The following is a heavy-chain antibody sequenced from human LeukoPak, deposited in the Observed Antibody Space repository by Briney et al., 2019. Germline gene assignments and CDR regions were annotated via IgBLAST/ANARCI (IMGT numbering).Heavy chain of an antibody. CDR3: ERGVGSSWFYY. Sequence: GGSLRLSCAASGITFSGYSMTWVRQAPGKGLEWVSYIHVTSSPIYYADSVKGRFTVSRDNAKNSLYLQMNSLRAEDMAVYYCERGVGSSWFYYWGQGTLVTVSS. V-gene: IGHV3-48*01. CDR2: IHVTSSPI. CDR1: GITFSGYS. J-gene: IGHJ4*02. D-gene: IGHD6-13*01.